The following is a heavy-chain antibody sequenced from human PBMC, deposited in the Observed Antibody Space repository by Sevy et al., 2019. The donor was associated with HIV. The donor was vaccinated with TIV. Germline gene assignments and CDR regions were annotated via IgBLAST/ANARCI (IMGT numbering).Heavy chain of an antibody. CDR2: ISNDGTNK. CDR3: ATLHIVVVLVATPQDWVDP. V-gene: IGHV3-30*03. CDR1: GFTLSSYD. D-gene: IGHD2-15*01. J-gene: IGHJ5*02. Sequence: GGCLRLSCAASGFTLSSYDMHWVRQAPGKGLEWVAVISNDGTNKYYADSVKGRFTISRDNSKNTLYLQMNSLRAEDTAVYYCATLHIVVVLVATPQDWVDPWGQGTLVTVSS.